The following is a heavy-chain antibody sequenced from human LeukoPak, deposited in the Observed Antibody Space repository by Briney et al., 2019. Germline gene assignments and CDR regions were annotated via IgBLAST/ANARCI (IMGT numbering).Heavy chain of an antibody. D-gene: IGHD2-2*01. J-gene: IGHJ4*02. CDR3: ATRPLYQSFDY. Sequence: SVKVSCKASGYTFPSYFMHWVRQAPGQGLEWMGGIIPIFGTANYAQKFQGRVTITADESTSTAYMELSSLRSEDTAVYYCATRPLYQSFDYWGQGTLVTVSS. CDR2: IIPIFGTA. CDR1: GYTFPSYF. V-gene: IGHV1-69*13.